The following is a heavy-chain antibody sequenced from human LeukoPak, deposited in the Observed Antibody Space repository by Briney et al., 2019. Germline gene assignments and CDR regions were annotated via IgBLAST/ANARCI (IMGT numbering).Heavy chain of an antibody. CDR3: AKDIIGYSSSWDPFDY. Sequence: GGSLRLSCAASGFTFSSYSMNWVRQAPGKGLEWVSYISSSSSTIYYADSVKGRFTISRDDAKNSLYLQMNSLRAEDTALYYCAKDIIGYSSSWDPFDYWGQGTLVTVSS. J-gene: IGHJ4*02. V-gene: IGHV3-48*04. CDR2: ISSSSSTI. CDR1: GFTFSSYS. D-gene: IGHD6-13*01.